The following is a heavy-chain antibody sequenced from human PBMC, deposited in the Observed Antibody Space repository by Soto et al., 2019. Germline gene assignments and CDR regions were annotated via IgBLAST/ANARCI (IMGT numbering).Heavy chain of an antibody. J-gene: IGHJ3*02. D-gene: IGHD1-26*01. CDR1: GFTFSSYA. V-gene: IGHV3-30-3*01. CDR2: ISYDGSNK. CDR3: AREGDSGSYSRPAAFDI. Sequence: QVQLVESGGGVVQPGRSLRLSCAASGFTFSSYAMHWVRQAPGKGLEWVAVISYDGSNKYYADSVKGRFTISRDNSKNTLYLQMNSLRANDTAVYYCAREGDSGSYSRPAAFDIWGQGTMVTVSS.